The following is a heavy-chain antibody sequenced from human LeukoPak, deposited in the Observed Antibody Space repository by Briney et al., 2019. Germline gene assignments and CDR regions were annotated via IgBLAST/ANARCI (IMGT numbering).Heavy chain of an antibody. J-gene: IGHJ4*02. CDR1: GFTVSSNY. CDR2: IYSGGST. D-gene: IGHD1-26*01. V-gene: IGHV3-66*01. Sequence: GGSLRLSCAASGFTVSSNYMSWVRQAPGKGLEWVSVIYSGGSTYYADSVKSRFTISRDNSKNTLYLQMNSLRAEDTAVYYCTRGETNPFDYWGQGTLVTVSS. CDR3: TRGETNPFDY.